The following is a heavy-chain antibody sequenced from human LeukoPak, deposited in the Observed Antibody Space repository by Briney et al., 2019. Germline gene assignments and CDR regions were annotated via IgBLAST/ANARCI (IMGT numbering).Heavy chain of an antibody. J-gene: IGHJ3*02. Sequence: ASVRVSCKASGYTFISHGISGVRQAPGQGLEWMGWISPYNGNTNYEQKIQGRVTMTTDTSTRTADLDLRNLRSDDTGVDYCARELRHAFDIWGQGTMVTVSS. V-gene: IGHV1-18*01. CDR2: ISPYNGNT. CDR3: ARELRHAFDI. CDR1: GYTFISHG.